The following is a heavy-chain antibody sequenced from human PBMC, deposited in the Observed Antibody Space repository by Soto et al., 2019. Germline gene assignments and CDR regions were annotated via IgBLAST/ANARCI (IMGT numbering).Heavy chain of an antibody. CDR1: GFTFSSYW. J-gene: IGHJ6*02. Sequence: PGGSLRLSCAASGFTFSSYWMSWVRQAPGKGLEWVANIKQDGSEKYYVDSVKGRFTISRDNAKNSLYLQMNSLRAEDTAVYYCARDRGYDILTGYSYGMDVWGQGTTVTVSS. CDR3: ARDRGYDILTGYSYGMDV. CDR2: IKQDGSEK. V-gene: IGHV3-7*03. D-gene: IGHD3-9*01.